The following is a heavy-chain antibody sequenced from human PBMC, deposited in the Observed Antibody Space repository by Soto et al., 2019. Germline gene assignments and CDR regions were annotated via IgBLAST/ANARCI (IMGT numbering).Heavy chain of an antibody. D-gene: IGHD5-18*01. V-gene: IGHV3-11*06. CDR2: ISSTSSHT. Sequence: QVQLAESGGGLVKPGGSLRLSCSASGFTFSDYYMTWIRQAPGKGLEWVSYISSTSSHTNYADSVEGRFTISRDNAKNSLYLQMNSLRAEDTAVYYCARAASELDYWGQGTLVTVSP. CDR1: GFTFSDYY. J-gene: IGHJ4*02. CDR3: ARAASELDY.